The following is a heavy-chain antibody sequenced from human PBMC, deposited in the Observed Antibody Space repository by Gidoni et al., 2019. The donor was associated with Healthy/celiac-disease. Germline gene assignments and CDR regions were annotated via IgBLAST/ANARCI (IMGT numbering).Heavy chain of an antibody. D-gene: IGHD2-15*01. Sequence: EVQLVESGGGLVKPGGSLRLSCAASGFTCSNAWMNWVRQAPGKGLEWVGRIKSKTDGGTTDYAAPVKGRFTISRDDSKNTLYLQMNSLKTEDTAVYYCTTEKPLYCSGGSCYYFDYWGQGTLVTVSS. CDR3: TTEKPLYCSGGSCYYFDY. CDR1: GFTCSNAW. J-gene: IGHJ4*02. CDR2: IKSKTDGGTT. V-gene: IGHV3-15*07.